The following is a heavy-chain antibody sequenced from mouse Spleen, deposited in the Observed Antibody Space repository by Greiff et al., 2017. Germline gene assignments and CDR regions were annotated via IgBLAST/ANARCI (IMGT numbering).Heavy chain of an antibody. CDR3: ARQGGSNWALDY. D-gene: IGHD4-1*01. CDR2: ISSGGGNT. Sequence: GQGVESGGGLVKPGGSLKLSCAASGFTFSSYTMSWVRQTPAKRLEWVATISSGGGNTYYPDSVKGRFTISRDNARNTLYLQMSSLRSEDTAMYYCARQGGSNWALDYWGQGTTLTVSS. J-gene: IGHJ2*01. CDR1: GFTFSSYT. V-gene: IGHV5-9*04.